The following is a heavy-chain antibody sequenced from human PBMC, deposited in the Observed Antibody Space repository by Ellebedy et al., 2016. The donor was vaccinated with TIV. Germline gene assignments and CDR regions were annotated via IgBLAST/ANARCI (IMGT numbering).Heavy chain of an antibody. V-gene: IGHV3-23*01. CDR2: FSDST. Sequence: PGGSLRLSCAASGFTFSSYAMSWVRQAPGKGLEWVSHFSDSTYYADSVNRRFTISRDNSKNTLYLQMNSLRAEDTARYCCARGRSGTYIHHAFDSWGQGTLVTVSS. CDR3: ARGRSGTYIHHAFDS. J-gene: IGHJ4*02. CDR1: GFTFSSYA. D-gene: IGHD1-14*01.